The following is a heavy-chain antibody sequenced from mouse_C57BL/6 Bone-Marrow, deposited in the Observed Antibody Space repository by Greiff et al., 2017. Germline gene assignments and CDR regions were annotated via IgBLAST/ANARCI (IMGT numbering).Heavy chain of an antibody. CDR3: TRSTVVATDY. D-gene: IGHD1-1*01. J-gene: IGHJ2*01. V-gene: IGHV1-15*01. Sequence: VKLMESGAELVRPGASVTLSCKASGYTFTDYEMHWVKQTPVHGLEWIGAIDPETGGTAYNQKFKGKAILTADKSSSTAYMELHSLTSEDSAVYYCTRSTVVATDYWGQGTTLTVSS. CDR1: GYTFTDYE. CDR2: IDPETGGT.